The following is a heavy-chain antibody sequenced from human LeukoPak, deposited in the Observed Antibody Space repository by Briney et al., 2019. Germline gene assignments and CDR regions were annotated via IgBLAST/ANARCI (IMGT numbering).Heavy chain of an antibody. J-gene: IGHJ2*01. V-gene: IGHV1-18*04. D-gene: IGHD1-20*01. CDR2: ISTNTGYT. Sequence: GASVKVSCKASGYTFTSYFIHWVRQAPGQGLEWIGWISTNTGYTNYAQRLLGRITMTTDTSTRTAYMELRSLISDDTAVYYCVRDQTHYNWNHWYFDLWGRGTLISVSS. CDR1: GYTFTSYF. CDR3: VRDQTHYNWNHWYFDL.